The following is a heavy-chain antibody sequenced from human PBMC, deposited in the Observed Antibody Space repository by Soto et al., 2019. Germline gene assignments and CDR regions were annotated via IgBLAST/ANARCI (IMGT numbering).Heavy chain of an antibody. CDR3: ARGVVVAVYGMDV. D-gene: IGHD2-15*01. CDR1: GGSISSSSYH. CDR2: IYYSGST. Sequence: PSETLSLTCTVSGGSISSSSYHWGWIRQPPGKGLEWIGSIYYSGSTYYNPSLKSRVTISVDTSKNQFSLKLSSVTAADTAVYYCARGVVVAVYGMDVWGQGTTVTVSS. V-gene: IGHV4-39*01. J-gene: IGHJ6*02.